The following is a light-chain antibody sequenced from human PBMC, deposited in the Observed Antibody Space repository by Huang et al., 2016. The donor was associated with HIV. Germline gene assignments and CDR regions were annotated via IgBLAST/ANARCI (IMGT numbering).Light chain of an antibody. Sequence: IQLTQFPSSLSASVGDRVSITCRASQDINNNLAWYQQKPGKAPKLLIYATSTLQNGVPSSFSGRGSWTVFILTINNLQPEDFATYYCQQFSDFFFGPGTRVDVK. CDR2: ATS. CDR3: QQFSDFF. CDR1: QDINNN. V-gene: IGKV1-9*01. J-gene: IGKJ3*01.